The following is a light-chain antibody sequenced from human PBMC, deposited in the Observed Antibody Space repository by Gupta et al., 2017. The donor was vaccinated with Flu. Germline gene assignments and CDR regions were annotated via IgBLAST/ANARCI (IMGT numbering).Light chain of an antibody. V-gene: IGLV2-14*01. CDR1: TIVIGSYSY. CDR2: GVP. Sequence: SITLSCTETTIVIGSYSYVSWYQQHPAQAPKLLIYGVPTRPSGVSNRFSASKSGDTASLTISGLQAEDEADYYCSSCRISTTLVFGGGTNVTVL. J-gene: IGLJ3*02. CDR3: SSCRISTTLV.